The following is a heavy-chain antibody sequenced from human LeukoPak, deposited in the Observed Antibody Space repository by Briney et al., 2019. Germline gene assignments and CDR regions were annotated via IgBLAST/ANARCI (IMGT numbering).Heavy chain of an antibody. J-gene: IGHJ5*02. CDR3: ARASKQQLEKWFDP. Sequence: SGTLSLTCTVSGGSISSYYWSWIRQPPGKGLEWIGYIYYSGSTNYIPSLKSRVTISVDTSKNQFSLKLSSVTAADTAVYYCARASKQQLEKWFDPWGQGTLVTVSS. D-gene: IGHD6-13*01. V-gene: IGHV4-59*01. CDR1: GGSISSYY. CDR2: IYYSGST.